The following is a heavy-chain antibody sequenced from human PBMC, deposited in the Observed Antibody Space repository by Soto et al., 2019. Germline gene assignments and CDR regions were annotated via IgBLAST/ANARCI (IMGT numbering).Heavy chain of an antibody. V-gene: IGHV1-18*01. CDR3: ARDGDIVLMVYAIQNYYYGMDV. CDR2: ISAYNGNT. Sequence: QVQLVQSGAEVKKPGASVKVSCKASGYTFTSYGISWVRQAPGQGLEWMGWISAYNGNTNYAQKVQGRVTRTTGTSTSTAYMELRSLRSDDTAVYYCARDGDIVLMVYAIQNYYYGMDVWGQGTTVTVSS. CDR1: GYTFTSYG. J-gene: IGHJ6*02. D-gene: IGHD2-8*01.